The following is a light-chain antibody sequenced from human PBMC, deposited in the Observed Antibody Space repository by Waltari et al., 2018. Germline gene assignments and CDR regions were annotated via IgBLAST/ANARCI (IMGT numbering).Light chain of an antibody. CDR2: DVY. Sequence: HSALNQHPSVSGSPGQSVTIPCSGTGSDVVYYVYSTWFQQHPGNAPTLLLYDVYNRPSGVPARLSGSKSGNTASLTISGLQAEDEAEYYCCAYAGTYTWLFGGGTKLTVL. CDR3: CAYAGTYTWL. CDR1: GSDVVYYVY. J-gene: IGLJ3*02. V-gene: IGLV2-11*01.